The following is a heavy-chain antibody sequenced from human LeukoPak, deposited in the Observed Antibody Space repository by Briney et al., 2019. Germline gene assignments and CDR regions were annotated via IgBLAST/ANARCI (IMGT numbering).Heavy chain of an antibody. J-gene: IGHJ5*02. Sequence: SETLSLTCAVYGGSFSGYYWSWIRQPPGKGLEWIGEINHSGSTNYNPSLKSRVTISVDTSKNQFTLKLSSVTAADTAVYYCAREREDIVVVPAAIRRDWFDPWGQGTLVTASS. CDR1: GGSFSGYY. CDR3: AREREDIVVVPAAIRRDWFDP. V-gene: IGHV4-34*01. CDR2: INHSGST. D-gene: IGHD2-2*02.